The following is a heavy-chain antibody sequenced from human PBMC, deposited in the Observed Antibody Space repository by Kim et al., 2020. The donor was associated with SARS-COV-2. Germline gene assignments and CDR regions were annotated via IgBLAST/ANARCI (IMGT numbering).Heavy chain of an antibody. J-gene: IGHJ5*02. D-gene: IGHD3-3*01. CDR2: INSDGSST. Sequence: GGSLRLSCAASEFTFSSYWMHWVRQAPGKGLGWVSVINSDGSSTGYADSVKGRFTVSRDNAKNTLYLQMNSLRAEDTAVYYCARAFTTSRYNWVDPWGQGTLVTVSS. CDR1: EFTFSSYW. CDR3: ARAFTTSRYNWVDP. V-gene: IGHV3-74*01.